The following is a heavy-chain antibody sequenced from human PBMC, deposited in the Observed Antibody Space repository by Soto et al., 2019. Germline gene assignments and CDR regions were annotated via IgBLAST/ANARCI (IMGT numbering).Heavy chain of an antibody. D-gene: IGHD3-16*02. CDR3: ASLAYYDYVWGSYRFF. CDR2: FDPEDGET. J-gene: IGHJ3*01. V-gene: IGHV1-24*01. CDR1: GYTLTELS. Sequence: ASVKVSCKVSGYTLTELSMHWVRQAPGKGLEWMGGFDPEDGETIYAQKFQGRVTMTEDTSTDTAYMELSSLRSEDTAVYYCASLAYYDYVWGSYRFFGGQGTMVTVSS.